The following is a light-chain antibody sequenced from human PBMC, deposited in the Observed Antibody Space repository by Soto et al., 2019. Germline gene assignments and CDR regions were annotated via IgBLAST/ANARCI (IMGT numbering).Light chain of an antibody. CDR1: QSVRRN. V-gene: IGKV3-15*01. Sequence: EIVMTQSPVTLSVSPGERATLSCRASQSVRRNLAWYQQKPGQAPRLLISGASTRATGIPARFSGSGSGTEFTLTISSLQSEDFAVYYCQQRSNWPPLTFGGGTKVEIK. J-gene: IGKJ4*01. CDR3: QQRSNWPPLT. CDR2: GAS.